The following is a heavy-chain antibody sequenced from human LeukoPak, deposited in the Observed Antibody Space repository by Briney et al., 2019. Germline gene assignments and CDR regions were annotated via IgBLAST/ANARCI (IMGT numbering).Heavy chain of an antibody. CDR2: MNPNSGNT. CDR3: ARGAHSLWFGELLSNFDY. CDR1: GYTFTSYD. D-gene: IGHD3-10*01. V-gene: IGHV1-8*01. J-gene: IGHJ4*02. Sequence: ASVTVSCTASGYTFTSYDINWVRQAAGQGLEWMGWMNPNSGNTGYAQKFQGRVTMTRNTSISTAYMELSSLRSEDTAVYYCARGAHSLWFGELLSNFDYWGQGTLVTVSS.